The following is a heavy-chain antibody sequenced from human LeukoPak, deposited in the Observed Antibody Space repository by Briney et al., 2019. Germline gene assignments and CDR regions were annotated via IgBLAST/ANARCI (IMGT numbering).Heavy chain of an antibody. CDR2: INHSGST. Sequence: PSETLSLTCAVYGGSFSVYYWSWIRQPPGKGLEWIGEINHSGSTNYNPSLKSRVTISVDTSKNQFSLKLSSVTAADTAVYYCARLSGYDAFDIWGQGTMVTVSS. CDR1: GGSFSVYY. D-gene: IGHD5-12*01. V-gene: IGHV4-34*01. J-gene: IGHJ3*02. CDR3: ARLSGYDAFDI.